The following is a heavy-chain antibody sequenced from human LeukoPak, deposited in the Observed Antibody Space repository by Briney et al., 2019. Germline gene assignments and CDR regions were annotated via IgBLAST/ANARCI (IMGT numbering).Heavy chain of an antibody. CDR2: FSGGVDTT. CDR1: GFTFTSYA. V-gene: IGHV3-23*01. Sequence: GGSLRLSCAASGFTFTSYAMSWVRQTPGKGLEWVSTFSGGVDTTYYADSVKGRFTISRDNSKNTLDLQMNSLGAEDTAVYYCAKATLRTCSSARCYYFDNWGQGTLVTVSS. D-gene: IGHD2-15*01. CDR3: AKATLRTCSSARCYYFDN. J-gene: IGHJ4*02.